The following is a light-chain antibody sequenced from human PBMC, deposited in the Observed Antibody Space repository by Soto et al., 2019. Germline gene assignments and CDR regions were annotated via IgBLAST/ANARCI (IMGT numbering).Light chain of an antibody. CDR1: QGISSA. CDR3: HQLKSYPFT. Sequence: AIQLTQSPSSLSASVGDRVSITCRASQGISSALAWYQHKPGKPPKILIYDVSSLQSGVPSRFSGSESGKECTLTISSLQPENFATNYCHQLKSYPFTFGQGTRLEIK. V-gene: IGKV1-13*02. CDR2: DVS. J-gene: IGKJ5*01.